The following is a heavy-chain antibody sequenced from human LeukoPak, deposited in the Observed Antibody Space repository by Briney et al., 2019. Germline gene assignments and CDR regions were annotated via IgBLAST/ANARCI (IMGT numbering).Heavy chain of an antibody. D-gene: IGHD3-16*01. Sequence: GGSLRLSCAASGFTFSNFWMSWVRQAPGKGLEWVANIKPDGSEKYYVASVKGRFIISRDNAKNSLYLQMNSLRADDTAVYYCARARGIDYWGQGTLVTVSS. CDR2: IKPDGSEK. J-gene: IGHJ4*02. CDR3: ARARGIDY. CDR1: GFTFSNFW. V-gene: IGHV3-7*01.